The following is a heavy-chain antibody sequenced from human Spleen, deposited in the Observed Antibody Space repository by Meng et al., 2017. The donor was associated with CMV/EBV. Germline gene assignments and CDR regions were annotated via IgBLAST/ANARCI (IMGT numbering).Heavy chain of an antibody. CDR2: IYPGDSDT. D-gene: IGHD2-21*02. CDR3: ARIERRRILKYCGSDCSTTDY. Sequence: WIGWVRQVPGKGLEWMGIIYPGDSDTRYSPSLEGEVTISADKSISTAYLQWTSLKASDTAVYYCARIERRRILKYCGSDCSTTDYWGQGTLVTVSS. J-gene: IGHJ4*02. CDR1: W. V-gene: IGHV5-51*01.